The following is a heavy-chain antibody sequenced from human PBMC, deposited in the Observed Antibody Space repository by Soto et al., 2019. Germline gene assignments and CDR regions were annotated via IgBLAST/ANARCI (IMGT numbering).Heavy chain of an antibody. CDR2: ISGSGDST. V-gene: IGHV3-23*01. CDR3: AKAVPGIAVAGTGYFQH. J-gene: IGHJ1*01. CDR1: GFRFSSYS. Sequence: GGCLELCCAASGFRFSSYSVSWVRPAPGKGLEWVSGISGSGDSTYYADSVKGRFTISRDNSKNTLYLQMNSLRAEDTAVYYCAKAVPGIAVAGTGYFQHWGQGTLVTVSS. D-gene: IGHD6-19*01.